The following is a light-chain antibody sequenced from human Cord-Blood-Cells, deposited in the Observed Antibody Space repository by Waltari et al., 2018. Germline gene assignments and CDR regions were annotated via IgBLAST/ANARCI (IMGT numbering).Light chain of an antibody. V-gene: IGLV3-19*01. CDR2: GKN. CDR3: NSRDSSGNPHYV. CDR1: SLRSYY. Sequence: SSELTQDPAVSVALGQTVRITCQGDSLRSYYASWYQQKPGQAPVLVIYGKNNRHSGIPDRFSGSSSVNTAYLTITGAQAEDEADHYSNSRDSSGNPHYVFGTGTKVTVL. J-gene: IGLJ1*01.